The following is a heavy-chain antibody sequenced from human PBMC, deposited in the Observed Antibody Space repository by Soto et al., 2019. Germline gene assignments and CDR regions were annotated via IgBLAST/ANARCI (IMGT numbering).Heavy chain of an antibody. CDR1: GSTFSSYA. CDR2: IIPIFGTA. J-gene: IGHJ4*02. D-gene: IGHD6-19*01. Sequence: SVKVSCKASGSTFSSYAISWVRQAPGQGLEWMGGIIPIFGTANYAQKFQGRVTITADESTSTGYMELSNLRSEDTAVYYCARVSSGWWYFDYWGQGTLVTVSS. CDR3: ARVSSGWWYFDY. V-gene: IGHV1-69*13.